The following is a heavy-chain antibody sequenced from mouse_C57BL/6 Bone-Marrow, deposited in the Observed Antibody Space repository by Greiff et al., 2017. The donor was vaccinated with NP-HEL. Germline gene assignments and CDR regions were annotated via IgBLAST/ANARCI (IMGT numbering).Heavy chain of an antibody. J-gene: IGHJ4*01. D-gene: IGHD3-3*01. V-gene: IGHV3-6*01. Sequence: EVKLMESGPGLVKPSQSLSLTCSVTGYSITSGYYWNWIRQFPGNKLEWMGYISYDGSNNYNPSLKNRISITRDTSKNQFFLKLNSVTTEDTATYYCAREGRGYAMDYWGQGTSVTVSS. CDR3: AREGRGYAMDY. CDR2: ISYDGSN. CDR1: GYSITSGYY.